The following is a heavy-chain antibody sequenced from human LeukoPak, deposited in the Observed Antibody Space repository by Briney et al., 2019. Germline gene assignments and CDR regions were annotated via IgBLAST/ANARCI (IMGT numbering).Heavy chain of an antibody. CDR3: ATPTYYYDSSGYYTNWFDP. D-gene: IGHD3-22*01. CDR1: GGTFSSYA. V-gene: IGHV1-69*05. Sequence: GSSVKVSCKASGGTFSSYAISWVRQAPGQGLEWMGGIIPIFGTANYAQKFQGRVTITTDESTSTAYMELSSLRSEDTAVYYCATPTYYYDSSGYYTNWFDPWGQGTVVTVSS. J-gene: IGHJ5*02. CDR2: IIPIFGTA.